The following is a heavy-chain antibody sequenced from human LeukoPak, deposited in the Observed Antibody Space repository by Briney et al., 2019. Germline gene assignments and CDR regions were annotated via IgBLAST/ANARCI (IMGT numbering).Heavy chain of an antibody. D-gene: IGHD2-2*01. Sequence: ASVKVSCKASGYTFTSYGISWVRHAPGQGLEWMGWISAYNGNTNYAQKLQGRVTMTTHTATSTAYMELRSLRSDDTAVYYCAREEPAAMCDYWGQGTLVTVSS. J-gene: IGHJ4*02. CDR1: GYTFTSYG. CDR3: AREEPAAMCDY. CDR2: ISAYNGNT. V-gene: IGHV1-18*01.